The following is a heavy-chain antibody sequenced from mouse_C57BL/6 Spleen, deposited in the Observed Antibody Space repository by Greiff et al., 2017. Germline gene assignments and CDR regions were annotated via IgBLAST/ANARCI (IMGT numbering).Heavy chain of an antibody. CDR1: GFNIKDYY. Sequence: EVKVVESGAELVKPGASVKLSCTASGFNIKDYYMHWVKQRTEQGLEWIGRIDPEDGETKYAPKFQGKATITADTSSNTAYLQLSSLTSEDTAVYYCARYYYGSSVYAMDYWGQGTSVTVSS. CDR2: IDPEDGET. D-gene: IGHD1-1*01. CDR3: ARYYYGSSVYAMDY. V-gene: IGHV14-2*01. J-gene: IGHJ4*01.